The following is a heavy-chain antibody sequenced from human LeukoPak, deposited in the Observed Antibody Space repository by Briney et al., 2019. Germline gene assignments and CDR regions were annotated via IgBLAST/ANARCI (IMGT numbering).Heavy chain of an antibody. CDR3: AKVGSYYDSSGYVDY. Sequence: GGSLRLSCAASGFTFSSYGMHWVRQAPGKGLEWVAVISYDGSNKYYADSVKGRFTISRDNSKNTLYPQMNSLRAEDTAVYYCAKVGSYYDSSGYVDYWGQGTLVTVSS. D-gene: IGHD3-22*01. J-gene: IGHJ4*02. V-gene: IGHV3-30*18. CDR1: GFTFSSYG. CDR2: ISYDGSNK.